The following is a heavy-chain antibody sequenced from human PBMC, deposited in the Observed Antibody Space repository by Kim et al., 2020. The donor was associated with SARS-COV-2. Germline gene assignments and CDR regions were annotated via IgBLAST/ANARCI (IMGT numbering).Heavy chain of an antibody. CDR1: GFTFSSHV. Sequence: GRSLRLSCAASGFTFSSHVMHWVRQAPGKGLEWVALISYEGSTQKYTDSVKGRFTVSRDNSKNTLFLQMNSLGPEDTAVYYCARNLVGDTDLGPWGQGTLVTVSS. CDR3: ARNLVGDTDLGP. CDR2: ISYEGSTQ. D-gene: IGHD1-26*01. V-gene: IGHV3-30*03. J-gene: IGHJ5*02.